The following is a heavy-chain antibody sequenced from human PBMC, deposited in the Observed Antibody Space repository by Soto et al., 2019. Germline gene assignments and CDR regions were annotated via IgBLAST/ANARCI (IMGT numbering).Heavy chain of an antibody. CDR3: ATSSDSGTYHSAFDS. CDR2: IYYSGRT. J-gene: IGHJ4*02. V-gene: IGHV4-59*01. D-gene: IGHD3-22*01. CDR1: GGSISGYY. Sequence: QVQLRESGPGLVKPSETLSLTCTVSGGSISGYYWIWLRQPPGKGLEWLGHIYYSGRTNYSPSLKSRVTISVDTSKNQFSLKLTSVTAADTAVYYCATSSDSGTYHSAFDSWGQGTLVTVSS.